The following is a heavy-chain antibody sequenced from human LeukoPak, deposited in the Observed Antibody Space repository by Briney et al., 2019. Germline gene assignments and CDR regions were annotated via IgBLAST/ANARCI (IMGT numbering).Heavy chain of an antibody. CDR2: IYHSGSN. Sequence: PSETLSLTCTLSGGSISTYYWSWIRQPPGKGLEWIGYIYHSGSNNYNPSLKIRVTISVDTSTIQSALKLSSVSAADTVVYYCARCGGYQSSFYYWGKGDLVSV. CDR1: GGSISTYY. D-gene: IGHD2-2*01. CDR3: ARCGGYQSSFYY. J-gene: IGHJ4*02. V-gene: IGHV4-59*01.